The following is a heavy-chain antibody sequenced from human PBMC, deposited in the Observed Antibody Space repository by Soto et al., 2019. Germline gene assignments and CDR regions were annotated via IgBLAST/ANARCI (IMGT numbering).Heavy chain of an antibody. V-gene: IGHV1-46*01. CDR3: ARHPLVVVVDADAHAINYDYSGMDV. Sequence: ASVKVSCKASGYTFTGYYMHWVRQAPGQGLEWMGIINPSGGSTSYAQKFQGRVTMTRDTSTSTVYMELSSLRSEDTAVYYCARHPLVVVVDADAHAINYDYSGMDVWGQGITVTVS. J-gene: IGHJ6*02. CDR2: INPSGGST. CDR1: GYTFTGYY. D-gene: IGHD2-15*01.